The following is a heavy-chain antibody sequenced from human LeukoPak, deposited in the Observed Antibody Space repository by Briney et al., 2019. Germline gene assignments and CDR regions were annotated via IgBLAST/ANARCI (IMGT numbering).Heavy chain of an antibody. V-gene: IGHV1-2*02. J-gene: IGHJ6*03. CDR1: GYTFTSYG. CDR3: ARVFSSSWYFEDYYYYMDV. Sequence: GASVKVSCKASGYTFTSYGISWVRQAPGQGLEWMGWINPNSGGTNYAQKFQGRVTMTRDTSISTAYMELSRLRSDDTAVYYCARVFSSSWYFEDYYYYMDVWGKGTTVTVSS. D-gene: IGHD6-13*01. CDR2: INPNSGGT.